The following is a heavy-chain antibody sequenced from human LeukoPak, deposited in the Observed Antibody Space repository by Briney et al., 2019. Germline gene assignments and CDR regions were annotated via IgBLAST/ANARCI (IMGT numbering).Heavy chain of an antibody. CDR2: RSYDGSNK. Sequence: PGGSLRLYCAASGNTFSSYAMHWVRQAPGRGLEWVAVRSYDGSNKKYGDSVKGRFTISRDNSKNTLYLQMNSLRAEDTAVYYCARAMVRGVIIPNWFDPWGQGTLVTVSS. CDR1: GNTFSSYA. J-gene: IGHJ5*02. D-gene: IGHD3-10*01. CDR3: ARAMVRGVIIPNWFDP. V-gene: IGHV3-30*04.